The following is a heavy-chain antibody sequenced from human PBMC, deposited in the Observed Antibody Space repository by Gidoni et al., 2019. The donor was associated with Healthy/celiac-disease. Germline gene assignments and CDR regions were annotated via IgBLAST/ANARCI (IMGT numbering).Heavy chain of an antibody. V-gene: IGHV1-3*01. Sequence: QVQLVHSGAEVKKPGAPVKGSCKASGYTFSSYAMHWVRQAPAQRLEWMGWNNAGNGNTKYSQKFQGRVTITRDTSASKAYMELSSLRSEDTAVYYCARMSVVAATPLAFDIWGQGTMVTVSS. CDR1: GYTFSSYA. CDR3: ARMSVVAATPLAFDI. D-gene: IGHD2-15*01. CDR2: NNAGNGNT. J-gene: IGHJ3*02.